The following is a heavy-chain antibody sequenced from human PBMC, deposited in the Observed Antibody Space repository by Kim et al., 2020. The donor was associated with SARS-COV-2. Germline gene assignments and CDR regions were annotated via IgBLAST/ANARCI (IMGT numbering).Heavy chain of an antibody. J-gene: IGHJ4*03. D-gene: IGHD2-15*01. CDR3: ASRYCNGGTCYSDY. V-gene: IGHV3-21*01. Sequence: ADSVRGRFTIARDNAKNSLYLQLSSLGVEDTAVYYCASRYCNGGTCYSDYWGQGTLVTVSS.